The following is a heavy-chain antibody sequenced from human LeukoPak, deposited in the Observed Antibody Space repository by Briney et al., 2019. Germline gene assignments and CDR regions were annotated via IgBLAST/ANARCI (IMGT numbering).Heavy chain of an antibody. Sequence: SETLSLTCTVSGGSISGTYYWSWIRQPPGQGLEWIGYIYYTGTTDSNPSLKSRVTISLDTSKNQFSLNLSSVTAADTAVYYCARHPYSDGFDIWGQGTMVTVSS. V-gene: IGHV4-59*08. D-gene: IGHD1-1*01. CDR1: GGSISGTYY. CDR2: IYYTGTT. J-gene: IGHJ3*02. CDR3: ARHPYSDGFDI.